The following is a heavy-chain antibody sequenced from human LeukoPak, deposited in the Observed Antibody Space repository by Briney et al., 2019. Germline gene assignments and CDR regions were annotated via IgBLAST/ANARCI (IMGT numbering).Heavy chain of an antibody. CDR3: AKGGGSDWYLYEY. CDR2: ISYSGSA. Sequence: GGSLRLSCAASGFTFSAYAMNWVRRAPGRGLEWVSVISYSGSAYYADSVKGRFTISRDNSKNTLYLQMNSLRAEDTAIYYCAKGGGSDWYLYEYWGQGTPVTVSS. J-gene: IGHJ4*02. V-gene: IGHV3-23*01. CDR1: GFTFSAYA. D-gene: IGHD6-19*01.